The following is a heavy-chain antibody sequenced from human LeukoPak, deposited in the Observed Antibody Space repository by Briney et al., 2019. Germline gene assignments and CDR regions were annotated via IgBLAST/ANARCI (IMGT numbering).Heavy chain of an antibody. V-gene: IGHV3-7*01. D-gene: IGHD3-3*01. CDR1: GFTFSSYW. J-gene: IGHJ6*03. CDR2: IKQDGSEK. Sequence: PGGSLRLSCAASGFTFSSYWMSWVRQAPGKGLGWVANIKQDGSEKYSVDSVKGRFTISRDNAKNSRYMQMNSLRAEDTAVYYCARDMRPILRFLDYMDVWGKGTTVTVSS. CDR3: ARDMRPILRFLDYMDV.